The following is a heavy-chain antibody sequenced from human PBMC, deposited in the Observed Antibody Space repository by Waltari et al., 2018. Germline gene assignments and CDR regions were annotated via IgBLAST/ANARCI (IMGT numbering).Heavy chain of an antibody. J-gene: IGHJ3*02. CDR2: IYYSGST. CDR3: ARGPWHIAAAGTPYPIAFDI. Sequence: QLQLQESGPGLVKPSETLSLTCTVSGGSISSSSYYWGWIRQPPGKGLEWIGSIYYSGSTYYNPSLKSRVTISVDTSKNQFSLKLSSVTAADTAVYYCARGPWHIAAAGTPYPIAFDIWGQGTMVTVSS. V-gene: IGHV4-39*01. CDR1: GGSISSSSYY. D-gene: IGHD6-13*01.